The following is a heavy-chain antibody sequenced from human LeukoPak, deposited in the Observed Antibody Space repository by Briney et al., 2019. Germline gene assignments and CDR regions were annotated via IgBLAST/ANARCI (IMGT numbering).Heavy chain of an antibody. J-gene: IGHJ3*02. CDR2: ISSSGSTI. Sequence: GGSLRLSCAASGFTFSSYAMSWVRQAPGKGLEWVSYISSSGSTIYYADSVKGRFTISRDNAKNSLYLQMNSLRAEDTAVYYCARDGPGIAAAGTFGAFDIWGQGTMVTVSS. D-gene: IGHD6-13*01. V-gene: IGHV3-48*04. CDR1: GFTFSSYA. CDR3: ARDGPGIAAAGTFGAFDI.